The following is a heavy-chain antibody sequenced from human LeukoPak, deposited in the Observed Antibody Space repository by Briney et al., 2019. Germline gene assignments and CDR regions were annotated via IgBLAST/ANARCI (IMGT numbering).Heavy chain of an antibody. CDR1: GFSVSGKF. CDR3: ASGDGYLQPY. V-gene: IGHV3-53*01. J-gene: IGHJ4*02. D-gene: IGHD2-21*01. CDR2: IHYDGKI. Sequence: GGSLRLSCAASGFSVSGKFMSWVRQAPGKGLEWVSIIHYDGKIRYAGSVGGRFTIYKDDSENTLFLQMNSLRVDDTAVYFCASGDGYLQPYWGQGTLVTVSS.